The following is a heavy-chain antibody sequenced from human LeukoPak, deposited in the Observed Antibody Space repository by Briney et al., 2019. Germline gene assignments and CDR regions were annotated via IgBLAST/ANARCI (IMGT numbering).Heavy chain of an antibody. CDR3: TQGNLYYYYYMDV. V-gene: IGHV3-23*01. J-gene: IGHJ6*03. Sequence: PGGSLRLSCAASGFTFSSYAMSWVRQAPGKGLEWVPIIAGSDGSTSYADSVKGRFTISRDNSKNTLYLQMNSLRAEDTALYYCTQGNLYYYYYMDVWGKGTTVTVSS. CDR2: IAGSDGST. CDR1: GFTFSSYA.